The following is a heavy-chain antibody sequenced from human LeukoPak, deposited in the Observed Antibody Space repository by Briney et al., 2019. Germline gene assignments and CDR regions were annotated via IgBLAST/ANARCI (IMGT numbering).Heavy chain of an antibody. Sequence: PGGSLRLSCAASGFTFSSYAMSWVRQAPGKGLEWVSAISGSGGSTYYADSVKGRFTISRDNSKNTLYLQMNSLSAEDTAVYYCAKDARYGDYETNFDYWGQGTLVTVSS. CDR3: AKDARYGDYETNFDY. D-gene: IGHD4-17*01. CDR2: ISGSGGST. V-gene: IGHV3-23*01. CDR1: GFTFSSYA. J-gene: IGHJ4*02.